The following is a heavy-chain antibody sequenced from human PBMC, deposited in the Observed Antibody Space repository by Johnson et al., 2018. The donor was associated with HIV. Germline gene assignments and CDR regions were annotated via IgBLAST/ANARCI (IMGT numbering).Heavy chain of an antibody. Sequence: VQLVESGGGVVQPGRSLRLSCAASGFTVSNNYMTWVRQAPGKGLEWVSLIYSGGSTYYADSVKGRFTISRDNSKNTLYLQMNSLRAEDTAVYYCARGLIIKLWLQAAFDIWGQGTMVTVSS. CDR1: GFTVSNNY. J-gene: IGHJ3*02. CDR3: ARGLIIKLWLQAAFDI. D-gene: IGHD5-18*01. V-gene: IGHV3-66*01. CDR2: IYSGGST.